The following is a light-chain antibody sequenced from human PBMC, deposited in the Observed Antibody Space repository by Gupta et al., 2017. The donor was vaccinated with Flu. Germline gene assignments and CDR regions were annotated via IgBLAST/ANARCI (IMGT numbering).Light chain of an antibody. J-gene: IGKJ1*01. V-gene: IGKV2-30*01. CDR2: EVS. CDR3: MQAARLPWA. Sequence: VMIHHSPLSLSVTLGQPASISCRSSDGLVYSDGNTYLHWFHQRPGQSPRRLIYEVSYRDSGVADRFSGSGSGTDFTLKISRVEAEDVGIYLCMQAARLPWAFGQGTTVEIK. CDR1: DGLVYSDGNTY.